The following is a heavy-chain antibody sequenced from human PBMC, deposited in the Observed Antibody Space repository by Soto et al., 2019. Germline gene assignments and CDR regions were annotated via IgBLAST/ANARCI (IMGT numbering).Heavy chain of an antibody. CDR1: GFTFSSYA. CDR3: AKDTGIVVVVAATDY. V-gene: IGHV3-23*01. Sequence: PGGSLRLSCAASGFTFSSYAMSWVRQAPGKGLEWVSAISGSGGSTYYADPVKGRFTISRDNSKNTLYLQMNSLRAEDTAVYYCAKDTGIVVVVAATDYWGQGTLVTVSS. CDR2: ISGSGGST. J-gene: IGHJ4*02. D-gene: IGHD2-15*01.